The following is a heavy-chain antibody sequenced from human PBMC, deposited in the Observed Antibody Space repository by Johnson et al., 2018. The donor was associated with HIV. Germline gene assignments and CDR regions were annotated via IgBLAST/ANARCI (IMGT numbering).Heavy chain of an antibody. CDR3: ARYLTEKTPNAFDI. CDR2: IDSGGST. CDR1: GFTVSTFY. V-gene: IGHV3-66*01. D-gene: IGHD2-15*01. Sequence: VQLVESGGGLVKPGGSLRLSCAGSGFTVSTFYMTWVRQGPGKGLEWVSVIDSGGSTYYADSVKGRFTISRDNSKNTLYLQMNSLRAEDTAVYYCARYLTEKTPNAFDIWGQGTMVTVSS. J-gene: IGHJ3*02.